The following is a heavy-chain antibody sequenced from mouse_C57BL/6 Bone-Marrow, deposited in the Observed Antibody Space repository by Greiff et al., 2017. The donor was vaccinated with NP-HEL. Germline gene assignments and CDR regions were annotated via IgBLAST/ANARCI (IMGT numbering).Heavy chain of an antibody. CDR1: GYAFTNYL. V-gene: IGHV1-54*01. Sequence: VQLQQSGAELVRPGTSVKVSCKASGYAFTNYLIEWVKQRPGQGLEWIGVINPGSGGTNYNEKFKGKATLTADKSSSTAYMQLSSLTSEDSAVYFCARWQVDGYYGYFDVWGTGTTVTVSS. J-gene: IGHJ1*03. D-gene: IGHD2-3*01. CDR3: ARWQVDGYYGYFDV. CDR2: INPGSGGT.